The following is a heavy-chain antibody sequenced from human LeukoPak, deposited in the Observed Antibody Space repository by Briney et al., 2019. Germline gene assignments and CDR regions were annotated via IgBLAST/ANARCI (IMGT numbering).Heavy chain of an antibody. Sequence: GASVKVSCKASGGTFSSYAISWVRQAPGQGLEWMGGIIPIFGTANYAQKFQGRVTITTDASTSTASMELSSLRSEDTAVYYCAFGYSNYFGYYYYYMDVWGKGTTVTVSS. CDR3: AFGYSNYFGYYYYYMDV. CDR1: GGTFSSYA. V-gene: IGHV1-69*05. CDR2: IIPIFGTA. J-gene: IGHJ6*03. D-gene: IGHD4-11*01.